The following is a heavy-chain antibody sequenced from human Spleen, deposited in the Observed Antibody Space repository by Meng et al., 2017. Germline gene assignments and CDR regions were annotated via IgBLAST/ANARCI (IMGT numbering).Heavy chain of an antibody. CDR3: VRSSGWVRTGFDP. J-gene: IGHJ5*02. CDR2: IGHSGIT. D-gene: IGHD6-19*01. V-gene: IGHV4-39*01. CDR1: GGSISTSGYY. Sequence: QPQLQESGPGRVKPSEALSLTCSVSGGSISTSGYYWGWIRQSPGKGLEWVGSIGHSGITYYTPSLKSRVTVSIDMSKSQFSLKLTSVTAADTAVYYCVRSSGWVRTGFDPWGQGTLVTVSS.